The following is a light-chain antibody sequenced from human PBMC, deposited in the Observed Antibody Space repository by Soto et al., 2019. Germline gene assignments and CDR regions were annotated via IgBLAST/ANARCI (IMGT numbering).Light chain of an antibody. J-gene: IGLJ1*01. CDR1: SNDVGHFNY. CDR2: DVS. V-gene: IGLV2-14*03. Sequence: QSALAQPASVSVSPGQSITISCTGTSNDVGHFNYVSWFQQHPGKAPKLLIFDVSNWPSGVSDRFSGSKSGNTASLTISGLQPEDEADYYCTSFTTSNTFVFGSGTKVTVL. CDR3: TSFTTSNTFV.